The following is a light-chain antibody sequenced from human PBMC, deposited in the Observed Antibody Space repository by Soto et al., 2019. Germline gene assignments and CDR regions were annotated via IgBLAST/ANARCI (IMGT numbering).Light chain of an antibody. Sequence: PSTLSGSVGDRVTITCRASQTISGWLAWYQQKPGEAPKLLIYDASALPRGVPARFSGSGSGTKFTLTIASLQPDDFATYYCQQYETFSGTFGPGTKVDI. J-gene: IGKJ1*01. CDR1: QTISGW. CDR3: QQYETFSGT. CDR2: DAS. V-gene: IGKV1-5*01.